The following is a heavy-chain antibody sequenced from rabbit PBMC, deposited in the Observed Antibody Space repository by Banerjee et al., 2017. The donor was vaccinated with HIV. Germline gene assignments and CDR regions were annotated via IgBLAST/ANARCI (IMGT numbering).Heavy chain of an antibody. D-gene: IGHD4-2*01. CDR1: GFSFSSSYY. V-gene: IGHV1S45*01. CDR3: ATNYAGIWDYFNL. J-gene: IGHJ4*01. CDR2: IATSSSST. Sequence: QEQLVESGGGLVQPEGSLTLTCTASGFSFSSSYYMSWVRQAPGKGLEWIAFIATSSSSTWYASWAKGRFTISKTSSTTVTLQMTSLTAADTATYFCATNYAGIWDYFNLWGPGTLVTVS.